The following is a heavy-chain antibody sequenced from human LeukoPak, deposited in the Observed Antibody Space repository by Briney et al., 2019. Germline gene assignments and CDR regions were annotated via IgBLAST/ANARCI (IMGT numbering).Heavy chain of an antibody. CDR3: AHSWRSQGCSGGSCYEFHY. Sequence: SGPTLVNPTHTLTLTCTFSGFALSTSGVGVGWIRQPPGKALEWLAIIYWDGDERHSPSLKSRLTITKDTSKNQVVLTMSNMDPVDTATYYCAHSWRSQGCSGGSCYEFHYWGQGTLVTVSS. V-gene: IGHV2-5*02. CDR2: IYWDGDE. CDR1: GFALSTSGVG. D-gene: IGHD2-15*01. J-gene: IGHJ4*02.